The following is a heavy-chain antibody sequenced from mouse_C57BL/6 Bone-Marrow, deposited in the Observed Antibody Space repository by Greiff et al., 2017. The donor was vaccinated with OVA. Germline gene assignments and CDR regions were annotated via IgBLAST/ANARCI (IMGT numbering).Heavy chain of an antibody. CDR2: IHPNSGST. J-gene: IGHJ3*01. V-gene: IGHV1-64*01. CDR3: ARCGYYFFAY. D-gene: IGHD2-3*01. CDR1: GYTFTSYW. Sequence: VQLQQPGAELVKPGASVKLSCKASGYTFTSYWMHWVKQRPGQGLEWIGMIHPNSGSTNYNEKFKSKATLTVDKSSTTAYMQLSSLTSEDSAVYYCARCGYYFFAYWGQGTLVTVSA.